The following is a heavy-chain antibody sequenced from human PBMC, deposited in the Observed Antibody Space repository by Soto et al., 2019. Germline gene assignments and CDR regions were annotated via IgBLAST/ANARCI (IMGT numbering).Heavy chain of an antibody. Sequence: SSETLSLTCTVSGGSMSSSSYYWGWIRRPPGKGLEWIGSIYYSGNTYYNPSLKSRVSISVDTSQNQFSLKLNSVTAADTAVYYCARHSLYFGPPVWGQGTTVTVSS. J-gene: IGHJ6*02. CDR3: ARHSLYFGPPV. CDR1: GGSMSSSSYY. V-gene: IGHV4-39*01. CDR2: IYYSGNT. D-gene: IGHD2-2*02.